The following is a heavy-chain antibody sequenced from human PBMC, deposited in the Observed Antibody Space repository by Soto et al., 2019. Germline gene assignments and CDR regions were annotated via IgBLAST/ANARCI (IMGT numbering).Heavy chain of an antibody. CDR3: ASSGNLLGYCSSTSCSHDAFDI. CDR1: GGSIRSSSYY. V-gene: IGHV4-39*01. CDR2: IYYSGST. J-gene: IGHJ3*02. Sequence: SETLSLTCSFSGGSIRSSSYYLGWIRQPPGKGLEWIGSIYYSGSTYYNPSLKSRVTISVDTSKNQFSLKLSSVTAADTAVYYCASSGNLLGYCSSTSCSHDAFDIWGQGTMVTVSS. D-gene: IGHD2-2*01.